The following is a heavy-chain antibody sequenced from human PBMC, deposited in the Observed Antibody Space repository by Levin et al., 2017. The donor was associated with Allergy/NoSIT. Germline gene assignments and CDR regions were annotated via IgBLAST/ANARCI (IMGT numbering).Heavy chain of an antibody. V-gene: IGHV3-53*01. D-gene: IGHD3-3*01. Sequence: PAASVKVSCAASGFSVSNNYMTWVRQAPGRGLEWVSVMFSGGRTYYADSVKGRFTISRDNSKNTLYLQMNSLKAEDTAVYYCVRERVVLSFSYGMDVWGQGTTVSVSS. J-gene: IGHJ6*02. CDR1: GFSVSNNY. CDR3: VRERVVLSFSYGMDV. CDR2: MFSGGRT.